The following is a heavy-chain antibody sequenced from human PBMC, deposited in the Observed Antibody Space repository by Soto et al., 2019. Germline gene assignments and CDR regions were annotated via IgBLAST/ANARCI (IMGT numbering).Heavy chain of an antibody. CDR3: ARQYYYDSSGLPDY. CDR1: GGSISSSSYY. D-gene: IGHD3-22*01. CDR2: IYYSGST. J-gene: IGHJ4*02. V-gene: IGHV4-39*01. Sequence: SETLSLTCTVSGGSISSSSYYWGWIRQPPGKGLEWIGSIYYSGSTYYNPSLKSRVTISVDTSKNQFSLKLSSVTAADTAVYYCARQYYYDSSGLPDYWGQGTLVTVSS.